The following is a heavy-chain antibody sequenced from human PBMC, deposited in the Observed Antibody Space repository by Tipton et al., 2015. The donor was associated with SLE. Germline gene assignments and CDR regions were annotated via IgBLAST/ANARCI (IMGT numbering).Heavy chain of an antibody. CDR3: ASRSSQWLVPGWFDP. CDR2: INHSGST. CDR1: GGSFSGYY. Sequence: TLSLTCAVYGGSFSGYYWSWIRQPPGKGLEWIGEINHSGSTYYNPSLKSRVTISVDTSKNQFSLKLSSVTAADTAVYYCASRSSQWLVPGWFDPWGQGTLVTVSS. V-gene: IGHV4-34*01. J-gene: IGHJ5*02. D-gene: IGHD6-19*01.